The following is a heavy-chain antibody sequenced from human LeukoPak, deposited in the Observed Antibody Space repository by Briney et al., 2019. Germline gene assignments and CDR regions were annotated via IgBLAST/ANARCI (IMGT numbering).Heavy chain of an antibody. V-gene: IGHV3-30*18. CDR3: AKDMRFDP. D-gene: IGHD2-2*01. CDR2: ISYDGSNK. Sequence: PGGSLRLSCAASGFTFSSYGMHWVRQAPGKGLEWVAVISYDGSNKYYADSVKGRFTISRDNSQNTLYLQMNSLRAEDTAVYYCAKDMRFDPWGQGTLVTVSS. CDR1: GFTFSSYG. J-gene: IGHJ5*02.